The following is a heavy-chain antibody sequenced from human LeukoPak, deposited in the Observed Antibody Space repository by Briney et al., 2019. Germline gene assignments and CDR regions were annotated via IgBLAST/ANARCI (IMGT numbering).Heavy chain of an antibody. CDR3: ARHRGGGAYSFAH. V-gene: IGHV4-39*01. Sequence: SETLSLACSVSADSLSSSRSYWGWIRQPAGKGLEWVGTVSYNGRTYYNPSLKSRVAISIDTSKNLFSMNLTSMTAADTAFYFCARHRGGGAYSFAHWSQATLVTVSS. J-gene: IGHJ4*02. CDR1: ADSLSSSRSY. D-gene: IGHD2-15*01. CDR2: VSYNGRT.